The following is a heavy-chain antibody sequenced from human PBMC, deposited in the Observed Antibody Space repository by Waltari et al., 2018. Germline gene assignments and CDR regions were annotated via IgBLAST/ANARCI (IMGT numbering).Heavy chain of an antibody. CDR3: ARTRYDYIWGSYRSSGGFDI. V-gene: IGHV1-2*02. CDR1: GYTFTGYY. Sequence: QVQLVQSGAEVKKPGASVKVSCKASGYTFTGYYMHWVRQAPGQGLEWMGWINPNSGGTNYAQKFQGRVTMTRDTSISTAYMELSRLRSDDTAVYYCARTRYDYIWGSYRSSGGFDIWGQGTMVTVSS. D-gene: IGHD3-16*02. CDR2: INPNSGGT. J-gene: IGHJ3*02.